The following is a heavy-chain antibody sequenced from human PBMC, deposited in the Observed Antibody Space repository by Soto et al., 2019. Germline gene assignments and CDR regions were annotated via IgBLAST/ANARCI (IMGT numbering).Heavy chain of an antibody. CDR1: GFTFSSYA. CDR2: ISGSGDST. J-gene: IGHJ6*02. CDR3: AKDRDGAAAGPTKFYGMDV. Sequence: ESGGGLVQPGGSLRLSCAASGFTFSSYAMSWVRQAPGKGLEWVSVISGSGDSTYYADSVRGRFTISRDNSKNTLYLQMNSLRAEDTAVYYCAKDRDGAAAGPTKFYGMDVWGQGTTFPVSS. V-gene: IGHV3-23*01. D-gene: IGHD6-13*01.